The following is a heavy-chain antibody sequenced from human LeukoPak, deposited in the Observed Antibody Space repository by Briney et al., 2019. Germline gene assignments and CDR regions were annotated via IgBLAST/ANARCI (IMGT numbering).Heavy chain of an antibody. D-gene: IGHD3-10*01. CDR3: ARSGHRRYYYASGPDY. V-gene: IGHV1-18*01. CDR2: ISGYNGNT. CDR1: GYTFTSYA. Sequence: GASVKVSCKASGYTFTSYAMNWVRQAPGQGLEWMGWISGYNGNTNYAQNLQGRVTMTTDTSTSTAFMELRSLRSDDTAVYYCARSGHRRYYYASGPDYWGQGTLVTVSS. J-gene: IGHJ4*02.